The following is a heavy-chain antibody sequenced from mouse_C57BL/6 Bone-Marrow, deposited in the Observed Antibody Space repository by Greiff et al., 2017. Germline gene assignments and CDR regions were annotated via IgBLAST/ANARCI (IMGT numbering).Heavy chain of an antibody. CDR1: GFTFSDYY. Sequence: EVQLVESGGGLVQPGGSLKLSCAASGFTFSDYYMYWVRQTPEKRLEWVAYISNGGGSTYYPDTVKGRFTISRDNAKNTRYLQMSRLKSEDTAMYYCARLHYYGSSYWYFDVWGTGTTVTVSS. D-gene: IGHD1-1*01. V-gene: IGHV5-12*01. J-gene: IGHJ1*03. CDR3: ARLHYYGSSYWYFDV. CDR2: ISNGGGST.